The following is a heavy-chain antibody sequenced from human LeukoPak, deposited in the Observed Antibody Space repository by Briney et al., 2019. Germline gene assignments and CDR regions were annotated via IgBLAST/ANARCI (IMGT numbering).Heavy chain of an antibody. D-gene: IGHD4/OR15-4a*01. Sequence: GGSLRLSCAASGFTVSSNYMSWVRQAPGKGLEWVSVIYSCGSTYYADSVKGRFTISRDNSKNTLYLQMNSLRAEDTVVYYCARAVYGGIYGSYYFDSWGQGTLVTVSS. CDR3: ARAVYGGIYGSYYFDS. V-gene: IGHV3-66*03. CDR2: IYSCGST. CDR1: GFTVSSNY. J-gene: IGHJ4*02.